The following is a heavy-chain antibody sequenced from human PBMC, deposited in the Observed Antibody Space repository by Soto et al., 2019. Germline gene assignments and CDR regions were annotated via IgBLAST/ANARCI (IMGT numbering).Heavy chain of an antibody. Sequence: QVHLVESGGGVVQPGRSLRLSCEPSGFTFSTYALNWVRQAPGKGLEWVALISYDGSNKYYAASVKGRFTISRDNSKDTLYLQMNNLRVEDTAVYYCARAPDSSGYYFREFDYWGQGTLVTVSS. CDR1: GFTFSTYA. J-gene: IGHJ4*02. D-gene: IGHD3-22*01. CDR2: ISYDGSNK. V-gene: IGHV3-30-3*01. CDR3: ARAPDSSGYYFREFDY.